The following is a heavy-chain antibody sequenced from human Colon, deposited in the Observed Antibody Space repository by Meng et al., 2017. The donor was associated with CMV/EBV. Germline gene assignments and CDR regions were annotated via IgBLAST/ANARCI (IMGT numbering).Heavy chain of an antibody. CDR2: INTNTDNP. CDR1: GSTFPNYH. J-gene: IGHJ5*02. CDR3: ANTLGAGA. D-gene: IGHD3-16*01. V-gene: IGHV7-4-1*02. Sequence: VTVSCQASGSTFPNYHIHWVRQAPGQGLEWMGWINTNTDNPTYAQGLTGRFAFSLDTSVSTAYLQITDVKPEDTAMYYCANTLGAGAWGQGTLVTVSS.